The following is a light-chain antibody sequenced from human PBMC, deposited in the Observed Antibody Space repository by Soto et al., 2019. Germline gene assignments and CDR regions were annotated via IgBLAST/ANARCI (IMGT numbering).Light chain of an antibody. CDR3: QQYDSFSMT. V-gene: IGKV1-5*01. J-gene: IGKJ4*01. CDR1: QNINRW. Sequence: DIQMTQSPSTLSASVGDRVTITCRASQNINRWLAWYQQKPGKVPKVLIYDASNLKTGVPSTFSSGGSGAEITLTISSLQPDDFATDYCQQYDSFSMTFGGGTKVEIK. CDR2: DAS.